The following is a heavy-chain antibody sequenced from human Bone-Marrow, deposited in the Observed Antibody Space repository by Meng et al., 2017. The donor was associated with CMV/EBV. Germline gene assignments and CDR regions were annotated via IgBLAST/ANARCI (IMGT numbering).Heavy chain of an antibody. Sequence: SETLSLTCAVYGGSFSGYYWSWIRQPPGKGLEWIGEINHSGSTNYNPSLKSRVTISVDTSKNQFSLKLSSVTAADTAVYYCARDYGMDVWGQGTTFTVSS. CDR3: ARDYGMDV. CDR1: GGSFSGYY. CDR2: INHSGST. J-gene: IGHJ6*02. V-gene: IGHV4-34*01.